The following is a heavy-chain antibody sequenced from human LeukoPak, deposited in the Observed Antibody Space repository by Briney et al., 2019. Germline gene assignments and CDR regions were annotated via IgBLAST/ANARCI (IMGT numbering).Heavy chain of an antibody. CDR1: GFTVSSNY. J-gene: IGHJ6*03. V-gene: IGHV3-53*01. CDR3: AGGPYYYHMDV. CDR2: IYSGGST. Sequence: PGGSLRLSCAASGFTVSSNYFSWVRQAPGKGLEWVSIIYSGGSTYYADSVKGRFIISGDSSKNTLYLQMNSLRAEDTAVYYCAGGPYYYHMDVWGKGTSVTVSS. D-gene: IGHD2-15*01.